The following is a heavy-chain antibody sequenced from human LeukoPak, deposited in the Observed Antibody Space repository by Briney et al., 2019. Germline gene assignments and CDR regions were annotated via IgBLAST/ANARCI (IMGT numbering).Heavy chain of an antibody. D-gene: IGHD2-2*02. J-gene: IGHJ4*02. CDR2: INHSGST. CDR3: ARHPVVPAAIDY. V-gene: IGHV4-34*01. Sequence: SETLSLTCAVYGGSFSGYYWSWIRQPPGEGLEWIGEINHSGSTNYNPSLKSRVTISVDTSKNQFSLKLSSVTAADTAVYYCARHPVVPAAIDYWGQGTLVTVSS. CDR1: GGSFSGYY.